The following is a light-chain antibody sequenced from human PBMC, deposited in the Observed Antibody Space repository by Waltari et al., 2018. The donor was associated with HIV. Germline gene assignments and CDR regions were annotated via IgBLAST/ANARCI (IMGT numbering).Light chain of an antibody. CDR2: EAS. J-gene: IGKJ3*01. CDR3: QKYDTCPFT. CDR1: QGLSNF. Sequence: DGRVTQSASSLSASVAETITTTCRASQGLSNFLAWYQHKPGKVPTHLINEASVLQSEVPSRFSGTGSGTQFNRTIGGLQAEDVGSYYCQKYDTCPFTFGPGTKVNIK. V-gene: IGKV1-27*01.